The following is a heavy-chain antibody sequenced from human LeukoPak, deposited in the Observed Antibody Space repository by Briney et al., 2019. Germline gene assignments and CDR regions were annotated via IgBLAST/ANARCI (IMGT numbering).Heavy chain of an antibody. J-gene: IGHJ4*02. CDR1: GDSVSSDSAS. D-gene: IGHD3-22*01. CDR3: GREHASGYNEY. V-gene: IGHV6-1*01. CDR2: TYYRSKRFN. Sequence: SQTLSLTCAISGDSVSSDSASCNWIRQSPSRGHEWLGRTYYRSKRFNDYAVSVKSRITMNPDTSKNESSLQLNSVTPEDTAVYYCGREHASGYNEYWGQGTLVTVSS.